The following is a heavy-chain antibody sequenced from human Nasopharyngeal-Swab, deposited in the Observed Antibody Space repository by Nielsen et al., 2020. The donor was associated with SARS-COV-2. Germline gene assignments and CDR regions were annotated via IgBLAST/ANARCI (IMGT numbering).Heavy chain of an antibody. V-gene: IGHV3-21*01. CDR3: ARETYGDRSY. CDR1: GFTFSSYS. CDR2: ISSSSSYI. D-gene: IGHD4-17*01. Sequence: GESLKISCAASGFTFSSYSMNWARQAPGKGLEWVSSISSSSSYIYYADSVKGRFTISRDNAKNSLYLQMNSLRAEDTAVYYCARETYGDRSYWGQGTLVTVSS. J-gene: IGHJ4*02.